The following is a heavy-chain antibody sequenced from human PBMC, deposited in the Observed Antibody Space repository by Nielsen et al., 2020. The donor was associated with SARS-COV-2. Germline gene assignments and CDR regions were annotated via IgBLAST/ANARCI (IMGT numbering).Heavy chain of an antibody. J-gene: IGHJ5*02. D-gene: IGHD3-3*01. CDR3: ARTPVRITIFGVVNPGNWFDP. CDR1: GYTFTSYA. V-gene: IGHV1-3*01. CDR2: INAGNGNT. Sequence: ASVKVSCKASGYTFTSYAMHWVRQAPGQRLEWMGWINAGNGNTKYSQKFQGRVTITRDTSASTAYMELSSLRSEDTAVYYCARTPVRITIFGVVNPGNWFDPWGQGTLVTVSS.